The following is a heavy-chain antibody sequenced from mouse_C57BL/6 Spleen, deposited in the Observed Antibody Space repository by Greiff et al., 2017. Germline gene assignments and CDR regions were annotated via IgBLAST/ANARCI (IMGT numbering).Heavy chain of an antibody. Sequence: DVHLVESGGDLVKPGGSLKLSCAASGFTFSSYGMSWVRQSPDKRLEWVATIRSCGRYTSYPDSVKGRFTIFRDNAKNTLFLQMTSLRAEDTAMYYCARPLYDYDGGYAMDYWGQGTSVTVSS. CDR3: ARPLYDYDGGYAMDY. J-gene: IGHJ4*01. V-gene: IGHV5-6*01. D-gene: IGHD2-4*01. CDR2: IRSCGRYT. CDR1: GFTFSSYG.